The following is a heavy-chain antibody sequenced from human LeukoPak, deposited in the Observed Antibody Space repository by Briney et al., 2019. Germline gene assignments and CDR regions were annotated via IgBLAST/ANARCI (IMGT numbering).Heavy chain of an antibody. V-gene: IGHV4-4*02. Sequence: ASETLSLTCAVSGGSISSSNWWSWFRQPPGKGLEWIGEIYHIVSTNYNPSLKRRVTISVDKSKNQFSLKLSYVTAADTAVYYCASGNNYDSSGYHAANYFDYRGPGTLVT. J-gene: IGHJ4*02. CDR3: ASGNNYDSSGYHAANYFDY. CDR2: IYHIVST. CDR1: GGSISSSNW. D-gene: IGHD3-22*01.